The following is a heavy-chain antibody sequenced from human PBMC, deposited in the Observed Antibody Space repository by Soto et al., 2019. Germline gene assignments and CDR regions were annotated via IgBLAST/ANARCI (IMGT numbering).Heavy chain of an antibody. Sequence: ASVKVSCKASGYTFTTYAIHWVRQAPGQRLEWMGWVNAENGNTKYSQKFQGRVTITVDTSASTAYMEMSSLRSEDTAVYYCARDIFGLLTLGVSDFWGQGTLVTVSP. CDR1: GYTFTTYA. D-gene: IGHD3-10*02. V-gene: IGHV1-3*01. CDR3: ARDIFGLLTLGVSDF. J-gene: IGHJ4*02. CDR2: VNAENGNT.